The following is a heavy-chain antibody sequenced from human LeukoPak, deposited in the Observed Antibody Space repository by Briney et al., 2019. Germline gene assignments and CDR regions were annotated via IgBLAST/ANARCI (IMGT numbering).Heavy chain of an antibody. J-gene: IGHJ3*02. CDR2: FDPEDGET. CDR1: GYTLTELS. D-gene: IGHD3-22*01. CDR3: ATENRYYYDSSDIGAFDI. V-gene: IGHV1-24*01. Sequence: ASVKVSCKVSGYTLTELSMHWVRQAPGKGLEWMGGFDPEDGETIYAQKFQGRVTMTEDTSTDTAYMELSSLRSEDTAVYYCATENRYYYDSSDIGAFDIWGQGTMVTVSS.